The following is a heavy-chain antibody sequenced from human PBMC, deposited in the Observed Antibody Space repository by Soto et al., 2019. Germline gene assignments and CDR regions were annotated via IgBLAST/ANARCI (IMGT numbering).Heavy chain of an antibody. Sequence: GGSLRLSCAASGFTFSSYGMHWVRQAPGKGLEWVAVISYDGSNKYYADSVKGRFTISRDNSKNTLYLQMNSLRAEDTAVYYCAKDHYDFWSGYGSLNYYGMDVWGQGTTVTVSS. CDR3: AKDHYDFWSGYGSLNYYGMDV. J-gene: IGHJ6*02. CDR1: GFTFSSYG. V-gene: IGHV3-30*18. CDR2: ISYDGSNK. D-gene: IGHD3-3*01.